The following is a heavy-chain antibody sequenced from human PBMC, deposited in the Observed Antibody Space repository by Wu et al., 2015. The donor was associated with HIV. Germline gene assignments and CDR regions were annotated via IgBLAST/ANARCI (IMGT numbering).Heavy chain of an antibody. CDR2: ITTYNVKT. CDR3: AILIRGK. J-gene: IGHJ1*01. Sequence: QVQLVQSGGEVKRPGASVKVSCQASGYNFTSYAVNWVRQAPGQGLQWMGWITTYNVKTKYAHNFYGRLTLTTDTSASTAYMELRNLTSDDTAMYYCAILIRGKWGQGHTGHRLL. D-gene: IGHD3-10*01. CDR1: GYNFTSYA. V-gene: IGHV1-18*01.